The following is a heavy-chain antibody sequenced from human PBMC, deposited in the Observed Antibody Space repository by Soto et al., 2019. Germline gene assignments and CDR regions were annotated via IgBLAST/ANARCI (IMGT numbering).Heavy chain of an antibody. CDR2: IYYSGSG. J-gene: IGHJ5*02. D-gene: IGHD3-22*01. CDR3: ARLRWNYDSSGYLPLVTWFDP. V-gene: IGHV4-59*01. Sequence: SETLSLTCTVSGGSISSYFWSWIRQPPGKGLEWIGFIYYSGSGNYNPSLKIRVTISVDTSKNQFSLKLSSVTAADTAVYYCARLRWNYDSSGYLPLVTWFDPWGQGTPVTVS. CDR1: GGSISSYF.